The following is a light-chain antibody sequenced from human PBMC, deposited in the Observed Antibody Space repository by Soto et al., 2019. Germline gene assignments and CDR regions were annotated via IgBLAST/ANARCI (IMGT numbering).Light chain of an antibody. CDR2: GVT. J-gene: IGLJ1*01. V-gene: IGLV2-14*01. CDR3: FSHRSGDSHV. Sequence: QSVLAQPASVSGSPGQSITISCTGTSSDIGAYNYVSWYQQYPGKAPKLMIYGVTNRPSGVSNRFSGSKPGNTASLTISGLQAEDEADYYCFSHRSGDSHVFGTGTKVTVL. CDR1: SSDIGAYNY.